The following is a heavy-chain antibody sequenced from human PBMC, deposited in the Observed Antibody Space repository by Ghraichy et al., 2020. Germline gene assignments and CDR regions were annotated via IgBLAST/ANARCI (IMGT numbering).Heavy chain of an antibody. Sequence: GESLNISCAASGFTVSSNYMSWVRQAPGKGLEWVSVIYSGGSTYYADSVKGRFTISRHNSKNTLYLQMNSLRAEDTAVYYCARDLGDSTDAFDIWGQGTMVTVSS. CDR3: ARDLGDSTDAFDI. J-gene: IGHJ3*02. CDR2: IYSGGST. CDR1: GFTVSSNY. V-gene: IGHV3-53*04. D-gene: IGHD2-2*01.